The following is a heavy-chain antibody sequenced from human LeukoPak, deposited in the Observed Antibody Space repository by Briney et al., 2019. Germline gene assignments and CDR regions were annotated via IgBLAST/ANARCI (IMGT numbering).Heavy chain of an antibody. CDR1: GFTFGSYS. Sequence: GGSLRLSCAASGFTFGSYSMNWVRQAPEKGLEWVSSISSSSSYIYYADSVKGRFTISRDNAKNSLYLQMNSLRAEDTAVYYCARDGSITMVRGVIAYWGQGTLVTVSS. CDR3: ARDGSITMVRGVIAY. D-gene: IGHD3-10*01. J-gene: IGHJ4*02. V-gene: IGHV3-21*01. CDR2: ISSSSSYI.